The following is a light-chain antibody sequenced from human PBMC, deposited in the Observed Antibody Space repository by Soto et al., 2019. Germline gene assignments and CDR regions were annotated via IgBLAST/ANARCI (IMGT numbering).Light chain of an antibody. CDR2: VNT. J-gene: IGLJ2*01. CDR3: QSYDSSLSGVV. Sequence: QSVLTQPPSVSGAPGQRVTISCTGSSSNIGAGYDVHWYQQLPGTAPKLLIYVNTNRPSGVPDRFSGSKSGTSGSLAITGLQAEDEGEYYCQSYDSSLSGVVFGGGTQLTVL. CDR1: SSNIGAGYD. V-gene: IGLV1-40*01.